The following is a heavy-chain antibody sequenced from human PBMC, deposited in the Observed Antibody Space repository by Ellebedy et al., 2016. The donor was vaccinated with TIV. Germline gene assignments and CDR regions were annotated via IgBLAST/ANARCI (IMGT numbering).Heavy chain of an antibody. J-gene: IGHJ6*02. CDR3: AREKKVVPAAMISFYYYYYGMDV. V-gene: IGHV1-18*01. D-gene: IGHD2-2*01. CDR2: ISAYNGNT. Sequence: ASVKVSCXASGYTFTSYGISWVRQAPGQGLEWMGWISAYNGNTNYAQKLQGRVTMTTDTSTSTAYMELRSLRSDDTAVYYCAREKKVVPAAMISFYYYYYGMDVWGQGTMVTVSS. CDR1: GYTFTSYG.